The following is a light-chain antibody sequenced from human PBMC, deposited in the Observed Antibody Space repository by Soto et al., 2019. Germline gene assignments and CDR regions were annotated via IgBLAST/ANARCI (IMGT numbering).Light chain of an antibody. CDR2: ANN. J-gene: IGLJ1*01. Sequence: QSVLTQPPSVSGDPGQRVTISCTGSNSNIGAGYDVHWYQQFPATAPKLLIYANNNRPSGVPDRFSASKSGTSASLAITGLQPEDEADYYCQSYDDSLSVLYVFGTGTKLT. CDR3: QSYDDSLSVLYV. CDR1: NSNIGAGYD. V-gene: IGLV1-40*01.